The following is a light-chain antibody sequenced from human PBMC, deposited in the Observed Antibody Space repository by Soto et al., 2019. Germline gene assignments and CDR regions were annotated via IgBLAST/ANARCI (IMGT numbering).Light chain of an antibody. CDR2: KAS. V-gene: IGKV1-5*03. Sequence: IRVNLSLSTLSVSLGDRVTITCRASQTISSWLAWYQQKPGKAPKLLIYKASTLKSGVPSRFSGSGSGTEFTLTISSLQPDDFATYYCQHYNSYLEAFGQGSKVDIK. CDR3: QHYNSYLEA. CDR1: QTISSW. J-gene: IGKJ1*01.